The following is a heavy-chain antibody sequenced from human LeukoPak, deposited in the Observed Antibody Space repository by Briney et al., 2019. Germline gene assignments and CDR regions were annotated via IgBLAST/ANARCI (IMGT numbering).Heavy chain of an antibody. CDR2: FDPEDGGT. Sequence: GASVKVSCKVSGYTLTELSMHWVQQAPGKGLEWMGGFDPEDGGTPIFAQKFQGRVTMTEDTSTDTAYMELSSLRSEDTAVYYCATGTIYCSSCSDDYWGQGTLVTVSS. CDR1: GYTLTELS. CDR3: ATGTIYCSSCSDDY. V-gene: IGHV1-24*01. D-gene: IGHD2-2*01. J-gene: IGHJ4*02.